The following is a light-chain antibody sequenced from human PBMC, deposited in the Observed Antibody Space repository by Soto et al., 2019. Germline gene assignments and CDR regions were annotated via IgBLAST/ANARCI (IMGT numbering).Light chain of an antibody. Sequence: QSALTQPRSVSGSPGQSVTVSCTGTSRDVGAFNFVSWYQQHPGKAPKPLIYEVTKRPSGVPDRFSASKSGNTASLTVSGLQAEDEADYYCSSYAGSNSVVFGGGTKLTVL. CDR2: EVT. V-gene: IGLV2-8*01. CDR1: SRDVGAFNF. CDR3: SSYAGSNSVV. J-gene: IGLJ2*01.